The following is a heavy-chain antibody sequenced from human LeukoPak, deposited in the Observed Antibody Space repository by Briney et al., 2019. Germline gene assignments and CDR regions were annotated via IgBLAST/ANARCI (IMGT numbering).Heavy chain of an antibody. Sequence: NPSETLSLTCAVYGGSFSGYYWSWIRQPPGKGLEWIGEINHSGSTNYNPSLKSRVTISVDTSKNQFSLKLSSVTAADTAVYYCARVPPKSFLTGYYRRWFDPWGQGTLVTVSS. CDR1: GGSFSGYY. J-gene: IGHJ5*02. CDR3: ARVPPKSFLTGYYRRWFDP. CDR2: INHSGST. D-gene: IGHD3-9*01. V-gene: IGHV4-34*01.